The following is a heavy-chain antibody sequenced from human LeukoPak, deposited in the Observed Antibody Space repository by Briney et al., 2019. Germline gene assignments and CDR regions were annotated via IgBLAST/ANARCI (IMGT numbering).Heavy chain of an antibody. V-gene: IGHV1-69*13. D-gene: IGHD2-2*01. CDR3: ARYAVPAAPYYYYYYMDV. CDR1: GGTFSSYA. Sequence: SVKVSCKASGGTFSSYAISWVRQAPGQGLEWMGGIIPILGTANYAQKFQGRGTITADESTSTAYMELSSLRSEDTAVYYCARYAVPAAPYYYYYYMDVWGKGTTVTVSS. J-gene: IGHJ6*03. CDR2: IIPILGTA.